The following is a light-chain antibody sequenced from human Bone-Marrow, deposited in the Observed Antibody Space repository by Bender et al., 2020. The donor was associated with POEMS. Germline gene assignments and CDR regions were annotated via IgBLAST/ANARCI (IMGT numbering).Light chain of an antibody. CDR1: NIGSKS. J-gene: IGLJ1*01. V-gene: IGLV3-21*02. CDR3: SSYTRIGTLEAV. Sequence: SYVLTQPPSVSVAPGQTARITCGGNNIGSKSVQWYQQKPGQAPVLVVYDDSDRPSGIPERLSGSRSGNTASLTISGLQAEDEADYYCSSYTRIGTLEAVFGTGTKVTVL. CDR2: DDS.